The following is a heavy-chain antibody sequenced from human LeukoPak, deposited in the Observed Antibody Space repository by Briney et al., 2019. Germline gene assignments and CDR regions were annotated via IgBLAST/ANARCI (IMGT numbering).Heavy chain of an antibody. D-gene: IGHD3-16*01. CDR3: ARGNGYPFDY. Sequence: SQTLSLTCAISGDSLSSNSATWIWVRQSPSRGLEWLGRTYYRSKWYNDYAVSVKGRVTINPDASKKQFSLQLNSVTPEDTAMYYCARGNGYPFDYWGQGTLVTVSS. CDR1: GDSLSSNSAT. CDR2: TYYRSKWYN. V-gene: IGHV6-1*01. J-gene: IGHJ4*02.